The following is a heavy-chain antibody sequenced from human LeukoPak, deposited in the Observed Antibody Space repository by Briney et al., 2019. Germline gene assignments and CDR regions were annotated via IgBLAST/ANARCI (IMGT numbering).Heavy chain of an antibody. CDR2: IYYSGST. D-gene: IGHD3-22*01. V-gene: IGHV4-39*01. J-gene: IGHJ4*02. CDR3: ASVSGYSFDY. CDR1: GGSISSSSYY. Sequence: SETLSLTCTVSGGSISSSSYYWGWSRQPPGKGLEWIGSIYYSGSTYYNPSLKSRVTISVDTSKNQSSLKLSSVTAADTAVYYCASVSGYSFDYWGQGTLVTVSS.